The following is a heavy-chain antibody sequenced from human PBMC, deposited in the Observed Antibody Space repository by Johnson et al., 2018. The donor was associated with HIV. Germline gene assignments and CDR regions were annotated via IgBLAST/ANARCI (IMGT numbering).Heavy chain of an antibody. J-gene: IGHJ3*02. CDR3: AREGRGYNYLGAFDI. CDR2: MSYDGSNQ. CDR1: GVTFSTYA. Sequence: QVQLVESGGGVVQPGRSLRLSCVVSGVTFSTYAMHWVRQAPGKGLAWVAVMSYDGSNQYYADSVKGRFTIYRDNSKNTLSLQMDSLRPEDTAVYYCAREGRGYNYLGAFDIWGQGTMVTVSS. V-gene: IGHV3-30-3*01. D-gene: IGHD5-24*01.